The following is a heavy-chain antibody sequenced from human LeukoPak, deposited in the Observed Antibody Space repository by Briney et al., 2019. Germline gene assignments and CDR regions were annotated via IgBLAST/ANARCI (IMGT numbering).Heavy chain of an antibody. Sequence: GRSLRLSCAASGFTFSSYAMHCVRQAPGKGLEWVAVISYDGSNKYYADSVKGRFTISRDNSKNTLYLQMNSLRAEDTAVYYCARVSGVVVPAAIPYYFDYWGQGTLVTVSS. CDR2: ISYDGSNK. V-gene: IGHV3-30-3*01. J-gene: IGHJ4*02. CDR3: ARVSGVVVPAAIPYYFDY. D-gene: IGHD2-2*02. CDR1: GFTFSSYA.